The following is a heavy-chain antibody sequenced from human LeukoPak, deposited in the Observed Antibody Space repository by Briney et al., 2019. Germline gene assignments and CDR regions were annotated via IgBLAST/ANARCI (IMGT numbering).Heavy chain of an antibody. Sequence: GRSLRLSCAASGFTFDDYAMHWVRQAPGKGLEWVSGISWNSGSIGYADSVKGRFTISRDNAKNSLYLQMNSLRAEDTALYYCAKDLCYSYGCPPDCWGQGTLVTVSS. CDR3: AKDLCYSYGCPPDC. V-gene: IGHV3-9*01. J-gene: IGHJ4*02. CDR1: GFTFDDYA. D-gene: IGHD5-18*01. CDR2: ISWNSGSI.